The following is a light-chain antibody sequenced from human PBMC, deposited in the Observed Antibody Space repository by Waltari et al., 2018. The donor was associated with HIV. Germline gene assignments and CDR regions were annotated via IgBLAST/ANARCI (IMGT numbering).Light chain of an antibody. CDR3: GTWDNSLSAFWV. V-gene: IGLV1-51*01. CDR1: SSTIGNNF. CDR2: DTN. J-gene: IGLJ3*02. Sequence: QSVLTQPPSVSAAPGPKVTISCSGSSSTIGNNFVSWYQQLPATAPKLLIYDTNKRPSGIPDRFSASKSGTSATLAITGLQTGDEAVYYCGTWDNSLSAFWVFGGGTKVTVL.